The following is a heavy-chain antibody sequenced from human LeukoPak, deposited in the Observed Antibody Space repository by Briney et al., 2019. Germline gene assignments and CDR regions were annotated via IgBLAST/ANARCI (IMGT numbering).Heavy chain of an antibody. CDR2: IYPGDSDT. Sequence: GESLKISRKGSGFNFASYWIGWVRQMPGKGLEWMGIIYPGDSDTRYSPSFQGQVTISADKSISTAYLQWSSLKASDTAMYYCARRNRAAAGSMWWFDPWGQGTLVTVSS. J-gene: IGHJ5*02. CDR1: GFNFASYW. V-gene: IGHV5-51*01. CDR3: ARRNRAAAGSMWWFDP. D-gene: IGHD6-13*01.